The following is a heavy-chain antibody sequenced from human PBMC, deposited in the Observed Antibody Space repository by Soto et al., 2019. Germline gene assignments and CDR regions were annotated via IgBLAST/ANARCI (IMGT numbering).Heavy chain of an antibody. CDR2: IKYSGTT. Sequence: SETLSLTCTVSGASVGSGGYYWSWIRQVPGKGLEWIGYIKYSGTTHYSPSLKSRVTISFDKYKNQVFLNLSFVTGADTAVYFCARDVRDTGYSYWFDPWGQGILVTVS. CDR1: GASVGSGGYY. J-gene: IGHJ5*02. D-gene: IGHD3-9*01. V-gene: IGHV4-31*03. CDR3: ARDVRDTGYSYWFDP.